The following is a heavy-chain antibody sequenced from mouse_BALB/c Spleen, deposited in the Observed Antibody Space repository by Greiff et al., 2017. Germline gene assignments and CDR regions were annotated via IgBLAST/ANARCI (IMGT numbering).Heavy chain of an antibody. J-gene: IGHJ2*01. V-gene: IGHV1-7*01. Sequence: VQLQQSGAELAKPGASVTMSCKASGYTFTSYWMHWVKQRPGQGLEWIGYINPSTGYTEYNQKLKDKATLTADKSSSTAYMQLSSLTSADSAVYCCARGGDCEDYWGQGTTLTVSA. CDR2: INPSTGYT. CDR1: GYTFTSYW. CDR3: ARGGDCEDY.